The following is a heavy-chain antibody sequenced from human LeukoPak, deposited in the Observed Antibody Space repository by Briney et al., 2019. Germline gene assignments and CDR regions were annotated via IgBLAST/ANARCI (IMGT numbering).Heavy chain of an antibody. CDR2: INPDSGAT. J-gene: IGHJ4*02. CDR3: ARDLVRDGYNAGDGY. D-gene: IGHD5-24*01. V-gene: IGHV1-2*06. CDR1: GYTFTDYR. Sequence: PGASVKVSCKASGYTFTDYRIHWVRQAPGQGLEWMGRINPDSGATKYAQRFHGRVTVTRDTSISAAHMELSRLTSDDTAVYFCARDLVRDGYNAGDGYWGQGTLVIVSS.